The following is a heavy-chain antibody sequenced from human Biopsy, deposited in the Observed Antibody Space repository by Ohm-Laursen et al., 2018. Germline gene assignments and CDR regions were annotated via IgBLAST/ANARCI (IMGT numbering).Heavy chain of an antibody. CDR3: ARDRGYYSDRTVPGYFDL. V-gene: IGHV4-59*01. CDR1: GDSISSYY. J-gene: IGHJ2*01. CDR2: VYYTGST. Sequence: SETLSLTCSVSGDSISSYYWSWIRQPPGKGLQWIGYVYYTGSTDYNPSLQSRVTISVDTSKNHFSLRLRSVTPADTAIYYCARDRGYYSDRTVPGYFDLWGRGTLVTAPS. D-gene: IGHD3-22*01.